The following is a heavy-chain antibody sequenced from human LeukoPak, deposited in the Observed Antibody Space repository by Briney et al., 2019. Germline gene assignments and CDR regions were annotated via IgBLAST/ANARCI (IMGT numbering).Heavy chain of an antibody. CDR3: ARADYDILTGYTGFDY. CDR2: IYHSGST. D-gene: IGHD3-9*01. CDR1: GGSISSSNW. J-gene: IGHJ4*02. Sequence: SETLSLTCAVSGGSISSSNWWSWVRQPPGKGLEWIGEIYHSGSTNYNPSLKSRVTISVDTSKNQFSLKLSSVTAADTAVYYCARADYDILTGYTGFDYWGQGTLVTVSS. V-gene: IGHV4-4*02.